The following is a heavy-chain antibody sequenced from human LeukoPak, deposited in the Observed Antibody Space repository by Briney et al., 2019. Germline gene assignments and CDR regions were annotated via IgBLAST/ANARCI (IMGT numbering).Heavy chain of an antibody. CDR1: GFTFSSYG. Sequence: GGSLRLSCAASGFTFSSYGMHWVRQAPGKGLEWVAVISYDGSNKYYADSVKGRFTISRDNSKNTLYLQMNSLRAEDTAVYYCAKDAYYDILGFSRYGMDVWGQGTTVTVSS. CDR2: ISYDGSNK. D-gene: IGHD3-9*01. J-gene: IGHJ6*02. CDR3: AKDAYYDILGFSRYGMDV. V-gene: IGHV3-30*18.